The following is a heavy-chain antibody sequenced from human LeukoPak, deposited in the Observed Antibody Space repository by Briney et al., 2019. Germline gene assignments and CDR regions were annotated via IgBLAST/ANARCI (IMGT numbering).Heavy chain of an antibody. CDR2: VHSSGST. J-gene: IGHJ4*02. CDR1: GASIGSFY. V-gene: IGHV4-4*07. D-gene: IGHD3-10*01. Sequence: SETLSLTCTVSGASIGSFYWSWIRQPAGKGLEWIGRVHSSGSTNYISSIKSRVTMSVDTSKNQFSLKLNTVTAADTAMYYCAREAVDYGSGSHDYWGQGILVTVSS. CDR3: AREAVDYGSGSHDY.